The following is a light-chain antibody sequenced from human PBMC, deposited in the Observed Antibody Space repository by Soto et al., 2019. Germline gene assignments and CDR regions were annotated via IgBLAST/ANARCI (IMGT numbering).Light chain of an antibody. J-gene: IGKJ4*02. CDR2: GAS. CDR3: QQYGSSPPR. V-gene: IGKV3-20*01. Sequence: IFFSQSPGTLSVSPGEGAPLFFRACQSVSSSNLAWYQQKPGQAPRLLIYGASSRATGIPDRFSGSGSGTDFTLTIRRLEPEDFAVYYCQQYGSSPPRFGGGTKVDIK. CDR1: QSVSSSN.